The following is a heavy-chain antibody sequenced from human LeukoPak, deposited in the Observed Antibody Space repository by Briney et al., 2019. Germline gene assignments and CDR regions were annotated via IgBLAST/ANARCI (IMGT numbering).Heavy chain of an antibody. CDR2: ISYGGSNK. V-gene: IGHV3-30*18. CDR3: AKDGGGGVQAAYFDY. CDR1: GFTFNSYG. D-gene: IGHD2-21*01. Sequence: GGALRLSCAAPGFTFNSYGIYRVRQAPGKGVGWGAIISYGGSNKYYADSVKGRFTISRDNSKNTLYLQLNSLGAEDTAVYYCAKDGGGGVQAAYFDYWGQGTLVTVSS. J-gene: IGHJ4*02.